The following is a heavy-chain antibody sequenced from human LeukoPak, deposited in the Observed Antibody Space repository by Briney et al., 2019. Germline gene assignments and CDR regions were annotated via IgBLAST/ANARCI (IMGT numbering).Heavy chain of an antibody. D-gene: IGHD1-26*01. CDR2: MNPISGHT. CDR3: VRSIHGSYLEAY. J-gene: IGHJ4*02. CDR1: GFTFTSYD. V-gene: IGHV1-8*01. Sequence: GASVKVSCRASGFTFTSYDINWVRQSTGQGLEWMGWMNPISGHTGYAQKFQGRVTMTRDTSLDAAYMELSSLSSADTGLYFCVRSIHGSYLEAYWGQGTLVTVSS.